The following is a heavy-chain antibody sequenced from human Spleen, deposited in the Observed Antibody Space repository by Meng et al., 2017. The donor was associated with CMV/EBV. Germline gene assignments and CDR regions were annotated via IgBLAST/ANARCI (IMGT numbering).Heavy chain of an antibody. CDR1: GYTVSTYA. D-gene: IGHD6-13*01. V-gene: IGHV7-4-1*02. CDR3: ARDVRIAAADNDV. Sequence: KASGYTVSTYAMYWVRQAPGQGLECMGWINTNTGNPTYTQGFTGRFVFSLDTSVSTAYLQIISLKAEDTAVYYCARDVRIAAADNDVWGQGTTVTVSS. CDR2: INTNTGNP. J-gene: IGHJ6*02.